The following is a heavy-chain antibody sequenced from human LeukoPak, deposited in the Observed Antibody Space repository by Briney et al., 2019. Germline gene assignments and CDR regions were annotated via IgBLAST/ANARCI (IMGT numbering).Heavy chain of an antibody. Sequence: GGSLRLSCAASGFTFSSYWMSWVRQAPGKGLEWVANIKQDGSEKCYVDSVKGRFTISRDNAKNSLYLQMNSLRAEDTAVYYCARDGGYDSSGYYDYWGQGTLVTVSS. CDR2: IKQDGSEK. J-gene: IGHJ4*02. D-gene: IGHD3-22*01. CDR3: ARDGGYDSSGYYDY. V-gene: IGHV3-7*01. CDR1: GFTFSSYW.